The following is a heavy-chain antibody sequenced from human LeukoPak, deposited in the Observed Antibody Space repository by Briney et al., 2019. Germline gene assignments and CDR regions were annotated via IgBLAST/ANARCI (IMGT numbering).Heavy chain of an antibody. CDR1: GYTFTSYG. J-gene: IGHJ5*02. CDR2: INPNSGGT. D-gene: IGHD6-19*01. Sequence: ASVKVSCKSSGYTFTSYGISWVRQAPGQGLEWMGWINPNSGGTNYAQKFQGRVTMTRDTSISTAYMELSRLRSDDTAVYYCARSSSGWYDPWGQGTPVTVSS. CDR3: ARSSSGWYDP. V-gene: IGHV1-2*02.